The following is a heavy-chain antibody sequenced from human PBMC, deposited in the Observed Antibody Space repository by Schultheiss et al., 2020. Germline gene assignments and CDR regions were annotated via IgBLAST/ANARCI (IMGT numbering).Heavy chain of an antibody. D-gene: IGHD2-15*01. CDR1: GFTFSNYG. Sequence: GGSLRLSCAASGFTFSNYGMHWVRQAPGKGLEWVAIISFHGNNKFYADSVKGRFTISRDNSKNTLYLQMNSLRADDTAVYYCAKDPRYCSGGSCSDYYGMDVWGQGTTVTVSS. CDR2: ISFHGNNK. V-gene: IGHV3-30*18. J-gene: IGHJ6*02. CDR3: AKDPRYCSGGSCSDYYGMDV.